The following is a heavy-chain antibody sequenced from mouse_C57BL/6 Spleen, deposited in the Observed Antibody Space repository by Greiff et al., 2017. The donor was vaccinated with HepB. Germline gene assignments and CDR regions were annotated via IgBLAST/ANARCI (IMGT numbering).Heavy chain of an antibody. J-gene: IGHJ2*01. V-gene: IGHV14-4*01. CDR3: TTGATVVATDFDY. Sequence: VQLQQSGAELVRPGASVKLSCTASGFNIKDDYMHWVKQRPEQGLEWIGWIDPENGDTEYASKFQGKATITADTSSNTAYLQLSSLTSEDTAVYYCTTGATVVATDFDYWGQGTTLTVSS. CDR2: IDPENGDT. D-gene: IGHD1-1*01. CDR1: GFNIKDDY.